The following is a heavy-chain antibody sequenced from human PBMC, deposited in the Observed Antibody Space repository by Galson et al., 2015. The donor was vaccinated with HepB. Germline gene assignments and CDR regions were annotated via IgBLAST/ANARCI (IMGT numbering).Heavy chain of an antibody. V-gene: IGHV3-23*01. Sequence: SLRLSCAASGFTFSTYAMSWVRQAPGKGLEWVSAIGGSIGNTYYADSVKGRFTISRDNSKNTLYLQMDSLRAEDTAVYYCAKSPRGGVPHLTWFDSWGQGTLVTVSS. D-gene: IGHD3-10*01. CDR1: GFTFSTYA. J-gene: IGHJ5*01. CDR2: IGGSIGNT. CDR3: AKSPRGGVPHLTWFDS.